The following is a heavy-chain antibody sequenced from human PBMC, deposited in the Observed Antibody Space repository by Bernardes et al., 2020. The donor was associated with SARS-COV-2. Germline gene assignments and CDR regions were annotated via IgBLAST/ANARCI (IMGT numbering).Heavy chain of an antibody. D-gene: IGHD3-10*01. V-gene: IGHV4-59*08. CDR2: IYYSGST. J-gene: IGHJ6*02. CDR3: ARGVHTTYYYGMDV. Sequence: SNPLHFICTFSGGSISSYYWSWMRQRPGKGLEWIEYIYYSGSTNYNPSLKSRVTISVDTSKNQFSLKLSSVTAADTAVYYCARGVHTTYYYGMDVWGQGTTVTVSS. CDR1: GGSISSYY.